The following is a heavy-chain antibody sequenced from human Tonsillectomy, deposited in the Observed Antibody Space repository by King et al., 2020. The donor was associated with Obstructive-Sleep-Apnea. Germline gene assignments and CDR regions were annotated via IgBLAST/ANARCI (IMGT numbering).Heavy chain of an antibody. CDR3: AKDFLYYTTFDY. CDR2: ISGSGGST. D-gene: IGHD3-3*01. Sequence: VQLVESGGGLVQPGGSLRLSCAASGFTFSSYAMSWVRQAPGKGLEWVSAISGSGGSTYYADSVKGRFPISSDNSKNTVYLQMNSLRAEDTAVYYCAKDFLYYTTFDYWGQGTLVTVSS. J-gene: IGHJ4*02. V-gene: IGHV3-23*04. CDR1: GFTFSSYA.